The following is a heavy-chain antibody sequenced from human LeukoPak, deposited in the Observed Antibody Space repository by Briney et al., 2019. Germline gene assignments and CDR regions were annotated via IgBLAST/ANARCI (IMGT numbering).Heavy chain of an antibody. CDR1: GGSISSYY. CDR2: VYYSGST. D-gene: IGHD3-22*01. CDR3: ASNYYDSSGYYHDY. J-gene: IGHJ4*02. V-gene: IGHV4-59*01. Sequence: SETLSLTCTVSGGSISSYYWSWIRQPPGKGLEWIGYVYYSGSTNYNPSLKSRVTISVETSKNQFSLKLSSVTAADTAVYYCASNYYDSSGYYHDYWGQGTLVTVSS.